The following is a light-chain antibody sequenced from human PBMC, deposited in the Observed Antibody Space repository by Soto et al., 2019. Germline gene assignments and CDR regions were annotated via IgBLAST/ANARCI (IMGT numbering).Light chain of an antibody. Sequence: DIQVTQFPSSLSASVGDRITITCRASQAIGNYLAWYQQKPGKAPKVLIYAASSLQSGVPSRFSGPGSETAFNLTISSLQPEDFATYYCQQSYNTPFTFGPGTKVDIK. CDR2: AAS. CDR3: QQSYNTPFT. CDR1: QAIGNY. V-gene: IGKV1-39*01. J-gene: IGKJ3*01.